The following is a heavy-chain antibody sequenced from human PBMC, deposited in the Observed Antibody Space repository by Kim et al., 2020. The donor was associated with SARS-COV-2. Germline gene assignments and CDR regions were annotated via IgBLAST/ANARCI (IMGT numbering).Heavy chain of an antibody. Sequence: GGSLRLSCAASGFTFSSYAMHWVRQAPGKGLEWVAVISYDGSNKYYADSVKGRFTISRDNSKNTLYLQMNSLRAEDTAVYYCARVPSIAVAHPSNYFDYWGQGTLVTVSS. CDR1: GFTFSSYA. J-gene: IGHJ4*02. D-gene: IGHD6-19*01. CDR3: ARVPSIAVAHPSNYFDY. V-gene: IGHV3-30*04. CDR2: ISYDGSNK.